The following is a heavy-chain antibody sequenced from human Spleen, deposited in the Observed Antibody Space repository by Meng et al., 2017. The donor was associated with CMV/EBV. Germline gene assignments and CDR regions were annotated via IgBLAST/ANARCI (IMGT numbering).Heavy chain of an antibody. D-gene: IGHD3-3*01. J-gene: IGHJ4*02. V-gene: IGHV1-18*01. Sequence: SCKASGYTFTCYGISWVRQAPGQGLEWMGWISVYNGNTNYPQRLQGRVTLTTDTSTSTAYIELRSLRSDDTAVYYCARVYDFWSPFDYWGQGTLVTVSS. CDR1: GYTFTCYG. CDR3: ARVYDFWSPFDY. CDR2: ISVYNGNT.